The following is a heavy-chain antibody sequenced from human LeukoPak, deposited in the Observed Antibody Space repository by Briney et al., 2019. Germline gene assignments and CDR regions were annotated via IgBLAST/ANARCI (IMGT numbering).Heavy chain of an antibody. CDR2: IIWNSGSI. CDR3: AKELGYGSGSYYNPLSPFGWPRYDYYGMDV. J-gene: IGHJ6*02. Sequence: PGRSLRLSCAPSGFTFDDYAMHWVRPAPGKGLEWVSGIIWNSGSIGYADTVKGRFNISRDNDKNSLYLQMNSLSADDTALYNCAKELGYGSGSYYNPLSPFGWPRYDYYGMDVWGQGTTVTVSS. CDR1: GFTFDDYA. V-gene: IGHV3-9*01. D-gene: IGHD3-10*01.